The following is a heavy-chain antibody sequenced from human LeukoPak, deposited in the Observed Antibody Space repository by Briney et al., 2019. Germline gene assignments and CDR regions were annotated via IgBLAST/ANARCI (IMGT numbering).Heavy chain of an antibody. J-gene: IGHJ5*02. CDR3: AKDGYSSLSTGWFDP. D-gene: IGHD6-13*01. V-gene: IGHV3-23*01. CDR2: ISGSGGST. Sequence: GGSLRLSCAASGFTFSSYAMSWVRQAPGKGLEWVSAISGSGGSTYYADSVKGRFTISRDNSKNTLYLQMNSLRAEDTAVYYCAKDGYSSLSTGWFDPWGQGTLVTVSS. CDR1: GFTFSSYA.